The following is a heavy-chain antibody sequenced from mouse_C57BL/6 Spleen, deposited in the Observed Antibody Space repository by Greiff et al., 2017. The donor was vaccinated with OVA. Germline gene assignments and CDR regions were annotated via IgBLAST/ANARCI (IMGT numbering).Heavy chain of an antibody. V-gene: IGHV1-64*01. D-gene: IGHD2-4*01. J-gene: IGHJ2*01. Sequence: VQLQQPGAELVKPGASVKLSCKASGYTFTSYWLHWVKQRPGQGLEWIGMIHPNSGSTNYNEKFKSKATLTVDKSSRTAYMQLSSLTSEDSAVYYCARSNYDYDIFDYWGQGTTLTVSS. CDR2: IHPNSGST. CDR1: GYTFTSYW. CDR3: ARSNYDYDIFDY.